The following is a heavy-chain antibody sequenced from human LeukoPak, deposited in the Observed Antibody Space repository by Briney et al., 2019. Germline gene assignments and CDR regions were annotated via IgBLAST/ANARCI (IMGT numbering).Heavy chain of an antibody. D-gene: IGHD2-8*01. V-gene: IGHV3-23*01. J-gene: IGHJ4*02. CDR3: AKDPFYCTNGVCSQYYFDY. CDR2: ISGSGGST. CDR1: GFTFSSYA. Sequence: GGSLRLSCAASGFTFSSYAMSWVRQAPGKGLEWVSAISGSGGSTYYADSVKGRFTISRDNSKNTLYLQMNILRAEDTAVYYCAKDPFYCTNGVCSQYYFDYWGKGTLLTVSS.